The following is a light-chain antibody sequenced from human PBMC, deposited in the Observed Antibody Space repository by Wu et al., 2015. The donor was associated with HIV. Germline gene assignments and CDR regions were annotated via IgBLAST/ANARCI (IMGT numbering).Light chain of an antibody. J-gene: IGKJ1*01. Sequence: SCRASQXVSSRYLAXYQXKPGQXPRLLISGASTRASGIPDRFSGSGSGTEFTLTISRLEPEDFAVYYCQQYGSSLTWTFGQGTKVEI. CDR2: GAS. V-gene: IGKV3-20*01. CDR1: QXVSSRY. CDR3: QQYGSSLTWT.